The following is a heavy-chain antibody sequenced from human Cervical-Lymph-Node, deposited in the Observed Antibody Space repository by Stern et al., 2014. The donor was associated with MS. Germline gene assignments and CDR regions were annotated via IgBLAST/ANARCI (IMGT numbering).Heavy chain of an antibody. J-gene: IGHJ4*02. Sequence: EVQLVQSGPEVKRPGESLKISCQASGYTFTSYWIGWVRQMPGKGLEWIAIIFLGGSDIRYSPSFQGQVTISADKSSSTAYLQWNNLKASDTAIYYCARQRYFDYWGQGTLVTVSS. V-gene: IGHV5-51*01. CDR1: GYTFTSYW. CDR2: IFLGGSDI. CDR3: ARQRYFDY.